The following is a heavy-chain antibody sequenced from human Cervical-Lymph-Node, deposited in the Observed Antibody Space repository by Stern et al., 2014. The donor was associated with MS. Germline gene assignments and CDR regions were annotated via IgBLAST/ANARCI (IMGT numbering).Heavy chain of an antibody. V-gene: IGHV3-30*03. CDR1: GFTFSGYG. J-gene: IGHJ2*01. CDR3: ARVVRGFDL. D-gene: IGHD2-2*01. Sequence: VQLVESGGGVVQPGRSLRLSCAASGFTFSGYGMHWVRQAPGKGLEWVSLISYDGGNKYYADSVKGRFTISRDSSKNTLYLQMNSLRVEDTAVYYCARVVRGFDLWGRGTLVTVSS. CDR2: ISYDGGNK.